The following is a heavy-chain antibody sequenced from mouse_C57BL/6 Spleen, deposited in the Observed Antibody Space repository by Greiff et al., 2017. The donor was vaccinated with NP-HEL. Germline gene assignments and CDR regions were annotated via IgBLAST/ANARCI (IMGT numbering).Heavy chain of an antibody. V-gene: IGHV1-82*01. D-gene: IGHD1-1*01. CDR1: GYAFSSSW. J-gene: IGHJ2*01. CDR2: IYPGDGDT. Sequence: VKLMESGPELVKPGASVKISCKASGYAFSSSWMNWVKQRPGKGLEWIGRIYPGDGDTNYNGKFKGKATLTADKSSSTAYMQLSSLTSEDSAVYFCARLLRYGFDYWGQGTTLTVSS. CDR3: ARLLRYGFDY.